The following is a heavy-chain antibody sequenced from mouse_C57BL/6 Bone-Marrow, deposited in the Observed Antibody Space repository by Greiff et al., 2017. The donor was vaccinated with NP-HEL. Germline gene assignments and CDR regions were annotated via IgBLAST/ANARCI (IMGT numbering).Heavy chain of an antibody. J-gene: IGHJ4*01. V-gene: IGHV5-16*01. CDR3: ARGGGGSTPYYAMDY. D-gene: IGHD1-1*01. CDR2: INYDGSST. Sequence: DVKLVESEGGLVQPGSSMKLSCTASGFTFSDYYMAWVRQVPEKGLEWVANINYDGSSTYYLDSLKSRFIISRDNAKNILYLQMSSLKSEDTATYYCARGGGGSTPYYAMDYWGQGTSVTVSS. CDR1: GFTFSDYY.